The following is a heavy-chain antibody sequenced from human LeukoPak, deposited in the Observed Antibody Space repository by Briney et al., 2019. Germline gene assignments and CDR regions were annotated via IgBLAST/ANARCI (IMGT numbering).Heavy chain of an antibody. V-gene: IGHV3-23*01. CDR3: AKDRAYAFDY. CDR1: GFTFSSYS. J-gene: IGHJ4*02. Sequence: GGSLRLSCAASGFTFSSYSMNWVRQVPGKGLEWVSALSGSGGSTYYADSVKGRFTISRDNSKNTLYLQMNRLRAEDTAIYYCAKDRAYAFDYWGQGTLVTVSS. D-gene: IGHD5-12*01. CDR2: LSGSGGST.